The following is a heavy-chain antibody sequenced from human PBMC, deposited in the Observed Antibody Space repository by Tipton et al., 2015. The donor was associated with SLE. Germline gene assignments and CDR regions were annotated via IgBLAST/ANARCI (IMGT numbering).Heavy chain of an antibody. D-gene: IGHD6-13*01. V-gene: IGHV4-34*01. CDR3: ARAQRLVRWFDP. J-gene: IGHJ5*02. Sequence: PSLKSRVPISVDTSKKQFSLKVSSVTAADTAVYYCARAQRLVRWFDPWGQGTLVTVSS.